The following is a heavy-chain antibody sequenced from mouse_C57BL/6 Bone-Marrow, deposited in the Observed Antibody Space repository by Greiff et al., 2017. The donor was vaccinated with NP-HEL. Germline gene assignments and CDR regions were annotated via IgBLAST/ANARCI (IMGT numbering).Heavy chain of an antibody. Sequence: VQLKQSGAELVRPGASVKLSCTASGFNIKDYYMHWVKQRPEQGLEWIGRIDPEDGDTEYAPKFQGKATMTADTSSNTAYLQLSSLTSEDTAVYYCTTGGFTTVVAYYYAMDYWGQGTSVTVSS. D-gene: IGHD1-1*01. CDR2: IDPEDGDT. J-gene: IGHJ4*01. CDR3: TTGGFTTVVAYYYAMDY. CDR1: GFNIKDYY. V-gene: IGHV14-1*01.